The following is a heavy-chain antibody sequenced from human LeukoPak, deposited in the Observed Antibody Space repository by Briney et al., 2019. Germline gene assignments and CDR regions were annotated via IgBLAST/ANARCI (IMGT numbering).Heavy chain of an antibody. V-gene: IGHV4-59*12. J-gene: IGHJ3*02. Sequence: SETLSLTCAVYGGSFSGYYWSWIRQPPGKGLEWIGYIYYSGSTNYNPSLKSRVTISVDTSKNQFSLKLSSVTAADTAVYYCARDFLGIASEGHHDAFDIWGQGTMVTVSS. CDR1: GGSFSGYY. CDR3: ARDFLGIASEGHHDAFDI. D-gene: IGHD3-16*01. CDR2: IYYSGST.